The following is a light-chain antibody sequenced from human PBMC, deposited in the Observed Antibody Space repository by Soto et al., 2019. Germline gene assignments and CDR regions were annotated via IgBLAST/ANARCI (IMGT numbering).Light chain of an antibody. V-gene: IGKV1-27*01. J-gene: IGKJ4*01. Sequence: DIQMTQSPSSLSASVVDRVTITFRASQSFSTYLAWYQQKPGKVPKLLISGISTLQSGVPSRFSGSGYGTEFTLTISNLQPEDVATYYCQKYNTAPLTFGGGTKVDIK. CDR3: QKYNTAPLT. CDR2: GIS. CDR1: QSFSTY.